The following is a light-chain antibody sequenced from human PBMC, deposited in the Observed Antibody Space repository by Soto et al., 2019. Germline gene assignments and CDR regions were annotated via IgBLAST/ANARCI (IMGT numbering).Light chain of an antibody. J-gene: IGKJ1*01. CDR2: DAS. V-gene: IGKV1-5*01. Sequence: DIHMTQSPSTLSASVGDIVTITCRASQSISSWLAWYQQKPGKAPKLLIYDASSLESGVQSSFSGSGSGTEFTLTIRSLQPDDFATYYCKQYNSYSTCGQGTKVDIK. CDR3: KQYNSYST. CDR1: QSISSW.